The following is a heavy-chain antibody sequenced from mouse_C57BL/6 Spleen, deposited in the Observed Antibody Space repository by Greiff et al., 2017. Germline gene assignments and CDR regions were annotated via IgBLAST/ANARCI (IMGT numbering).Heavy chain of an antibody. D-gene: IGHD1-1*01. J-gene: IGHJ2*01. CDR1: GYTFTDYN. V-gene: IGHV1-18*01. Sequence: VQLQQSGPELVKPGASVKIPCKASGYTFTDYNMDWVKQSHGKSLEWIGDINPNHGGTIYNQKFKGKATLTVDKSSSTAYMELRSLTSEDTAVYYCAREALRYFDYWGQGTTLTVSS. CDR3: AREALRYFDY. CDR2: INPNHGGT.